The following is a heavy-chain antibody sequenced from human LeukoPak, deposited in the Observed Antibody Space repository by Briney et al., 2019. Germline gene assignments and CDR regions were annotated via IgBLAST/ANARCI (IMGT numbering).Heavy chain of an antibody. CDR2: MNPNSGNT. CDR1: GYTFTSYD. CDR3: ARVPPTMIVVVIADDDFDI. D-gene: IGHD3-22*01. J-gene: IGHJ3*02. Sequence: VASVKVSCKASGYTFTSYDINWVRQATGQALEWMGWMNPNSGNTGYAQKFQGRVTMTRNTSISTAYMELSSLRSEDPAVYYCARVPPTMIVVVIADDDFDIWGQGTMVTVSS. V-gene: IGHV1-8*01.